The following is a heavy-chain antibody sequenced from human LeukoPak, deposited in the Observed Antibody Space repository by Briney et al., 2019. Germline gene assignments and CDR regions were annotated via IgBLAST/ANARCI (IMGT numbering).Heavy chain of an antibody. D-gene: IGHD3-10*01. CDR3: AKNMVRGVRRYYFDY. CDR2: IGGSGVST. J-gene: IGHJ4*02. V-gene: IGHV3-23*01. Sequence: GALRLSCAAAGFTFSTYGMTLGRQAPEEGLEWVSAIGGSGVSTYYADSVKGRFTTSRDNSRKTLYLQMNCLRAEDTAGYYCAKNMVRGVRRYYFDYWGQGTLVTVSS. CDR1: GFTFSTYG.